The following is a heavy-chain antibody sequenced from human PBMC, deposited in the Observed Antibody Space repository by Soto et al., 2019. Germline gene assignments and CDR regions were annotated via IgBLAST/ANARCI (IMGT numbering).Heavy chain of an antibody. CDR2: ISYDGSNK. CDR3: ANGGDYYYYYGMDV. CDR1: GFTFSSYG. Sequence: GGSLRLSCAASGFTFSSYGMHWVRQAPGKGLEWVAVISYDGSNKYYADSVKGRFTISRDNSKNTLYLQMNSLRAEDTAVYYCANGGDYYYYYGMDVWGQGTTVTVSS. D-gene: IGHD4-17*01. V-gene: IGHV3-30*18. J-gene: IGHJ6*02.